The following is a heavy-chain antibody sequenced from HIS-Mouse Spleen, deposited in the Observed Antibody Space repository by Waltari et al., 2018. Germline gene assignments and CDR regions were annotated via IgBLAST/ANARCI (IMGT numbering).Heavy chain of an antibody. J-gene: IGHJ3*02. CDR3: ARGRGTGAFDI. D-gene: IGHD2-8*02. Sequence: QLQLQESGPGLVKPSETLSLTCTVSGGSISSSSYYWGWIRQPPGRGLGWIGSIYYSGSTYYNPSLKSRVTISVDTSKNQFSLKLSSVTAADTAVYYCARGRGTGAFDIWGQGTMVTVSS. V-gene: IGHV4-39*01. CDR2: IYYSGST. CDR1: GGSISSSSYY.